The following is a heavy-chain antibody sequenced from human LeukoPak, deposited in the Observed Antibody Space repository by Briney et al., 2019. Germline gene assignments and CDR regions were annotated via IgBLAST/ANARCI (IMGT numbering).Heavy chain of an antibody. CDR3: AKETDASSSYSFHY. CDR2: VSHDGSQQ. Sequence: PGGSLRLSCAASGFSFSNFGMHWVRQAPGKGLEWVAIVSHDGSQQFYADSVKGRFTISRDNSQNTPHLQMSSLRVEDTGVYYCAKETDASSSYSFHYWGQGALVTVSS. D-gene: IGHD3-22*01. CDR1: GFSFSNFG. J-gene: IGHJ4*02. V-gene: IGHV3-30*18.